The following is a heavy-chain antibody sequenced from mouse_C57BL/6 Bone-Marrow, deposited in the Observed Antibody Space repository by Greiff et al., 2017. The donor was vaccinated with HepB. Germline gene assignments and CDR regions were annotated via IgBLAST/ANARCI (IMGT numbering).Heavy chain of an antibody. Sequence: QVQLQQSGAELVRPGTSVKVSCKASGYAFTNYLIEWVKQRPGQGLEWIGVINPGSGGTNYNEKFKGKATLTADKSSSTAYMQLSSLTSEDSAVYFCARDNYGSSYGYFDDWGQGTTLTVSS. V-gene: IGHV1-54*01. CDR1: GYAFTNYL. D-gene: IGHD1-1*01. CDR3: ARDNYGSSYGYFDD. J-gene: IGHJ2*01. CDR2: INPGSGGT.